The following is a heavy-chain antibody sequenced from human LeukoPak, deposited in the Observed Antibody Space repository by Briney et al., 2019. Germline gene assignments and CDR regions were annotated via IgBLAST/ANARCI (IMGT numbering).Heavy chain of an antibody. Sequence: GGSLRLSCAASGFAFSNYAMSWVRQAPEKGLEWVSTISGSGGSTFYADSVKGRFTISRDNARDTVYLQMNSLSVEDTAVYFCGSGITEEDSVAIEHWGQGTLVTVSS. CDR3: GSGITEEDSVAIEH. V-gene: IGHV3-23*01. CDR2: ISGSGGST. CDR1: GFAFSNYA. J-gene: IGHJ1*01. D-gene: IGHD6-25*01.